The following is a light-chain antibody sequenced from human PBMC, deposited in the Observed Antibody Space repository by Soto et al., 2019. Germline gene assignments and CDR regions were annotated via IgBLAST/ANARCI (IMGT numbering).Light chain of an antibody. Sequence: MVLRQPPGTSSFSPADSPALFCRASQSVSSSYLAWYQQKPGQAPRLLIYGASSRATGIPDRFSGSGSGTDFTLTISRLEPEDFAVYYCQQYGSSRWTFGQGTKVDIK. V-gene: IGKV3-20*01. CDR2: GAS. J-gene: IGKJ1*01. CDR1: QSVSSSY. CDR3: QQYGSSRWT.